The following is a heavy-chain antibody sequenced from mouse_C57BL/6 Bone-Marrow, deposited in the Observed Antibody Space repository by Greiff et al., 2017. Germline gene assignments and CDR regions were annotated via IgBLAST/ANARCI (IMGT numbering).Heavy chain of an antibody. CDR1: GYTFTSYW. CDR3: AMPYYDWFAY. V-gene: IGHV1-74*01. Sequence: QVQLQQPGAELVKPGASVKVSCKASGYTFTSYWMHWVKQRPGQGLEWIGRIHPSDSDPNYNQKFKGKATLTVDKSASTAYMQLSSLTSEDSAVYYCAMPYYDWFAYWGQGTLVTVSA. D-gene: IGHD2-4*01. J-gene: IGHJ3*01. CDR2: IHPSDSDP.